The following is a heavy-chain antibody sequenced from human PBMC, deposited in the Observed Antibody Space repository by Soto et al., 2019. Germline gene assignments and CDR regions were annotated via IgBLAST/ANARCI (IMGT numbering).Heavy chain of an antibody. D-gene: IGHD3-10*01. Sequence: QLQLQESGPGLVKPSETLSLTCTVSGGSISSSNYFWGWIRQSPGKGLEWIGSIYYSGTTYYNPSLKSRVTISEETSKNQFSLKLSSVTAADTAVYSCARLKGSYWWLDYWGQGTLVTVSS. J-gene: IGHJ4*02. V-gene: IGHV4-39*01. CDR3: ARLKGSYWWLDY. CDR2: IYYSGTT. CDR1: GGSISSSNYF.